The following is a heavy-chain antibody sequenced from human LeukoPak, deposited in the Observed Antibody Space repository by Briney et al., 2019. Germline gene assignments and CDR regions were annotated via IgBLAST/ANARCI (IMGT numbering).Heavy chain of an antibody. D-gene: IGHD6-19*01. Sequence: ASVKVSCKASGYTFTGYYMHWVRQAPGQGLEWMGWINPNSGGTNYAQKFQGRVTMTRDTSISIAYMELSRLRSDDTAVYYCARPAAGTFRIDAFDIWGQGTMVTVSS. CDR1: GYTFTGYY. J-gene: IGHJ3*02. CDR3: ARPAAGTFRIDAFDI. V-gene: IGHV1-2*02. CDR2: INPNSGGT.